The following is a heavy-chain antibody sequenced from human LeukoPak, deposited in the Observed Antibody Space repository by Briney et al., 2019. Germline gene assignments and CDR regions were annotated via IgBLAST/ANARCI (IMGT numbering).Heavy chain of an antibody. CDR2: IYYSGST. CDR3: ARLFWGYFGGDPYYYGMDV. J-gene: IGHJ6*02. Sequence: SETLSLTCTVSGGSISSYYWSWIRQPPGKGLEWIGYIYYSGSTNYNPSLKSRVTISVDTSKNQFSLKLSSVTAADTAVYYCARLFWGYFGGDPYYYGMDVWGQGTTVTVSS. D-gene: IGHD3-16*01. V-gene: IGHV4-59*01. CDR1: GGSISSYY.